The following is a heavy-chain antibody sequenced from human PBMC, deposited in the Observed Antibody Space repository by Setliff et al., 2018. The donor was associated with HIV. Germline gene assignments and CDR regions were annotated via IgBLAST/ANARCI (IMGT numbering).Heavy chain of an antibody. Sequence: PSETLSLTCAVYGGSFSDYYWSWIRQPPGKGLEWIGEINHSGSTNYNPSLKSRVTISLDTSNNQFSLKLTSVTAADTAMYYCASFFVTTVTNQDYWGQGTPVTVSS. J-gene: IGHJ4*02. CDR3: ASFFVTTVTNQDY. D-gene: IGHD4-17*01. V-gene: IGHV4-34*01. CDR2: INHSGST. CDR1: GGSFSDYY.